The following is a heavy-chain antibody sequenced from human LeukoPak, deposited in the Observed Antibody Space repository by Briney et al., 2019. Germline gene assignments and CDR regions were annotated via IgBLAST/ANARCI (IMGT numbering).Heavy chain of an antibody. CDR2: IYYSGST. CDR1: GGSISSSSYY. D-gene: IGHD2/OR15-2a*01. Sequence: SETLSLTCTVSGGSISSSSYYWGWIRQPPGKGLEWIGSIYYSGSTYYNPSLKSRVTISVDTSKNQFSLKLGSVTAADTAVYYCARHVITSHYYYYYYMDVWGKGTTVTVSS. V-gene: IGHV4-39*01. J-gene: IGHJ6*03. CDR3: ARHVITSHYYYYYYMDV.